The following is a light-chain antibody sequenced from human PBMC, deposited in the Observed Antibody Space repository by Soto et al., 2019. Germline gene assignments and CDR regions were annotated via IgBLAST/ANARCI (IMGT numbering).Light chain of an antibody. V-gene: IGKV1-39*01. J-gene: IGKJ2*01. Sequence: DIQMTQSPSSLSASVGDRVTITCRTSQSISGYLNWYRHKPGKAPTLLIYAASTLQSGVPSRFSGSGSGTDFTLTISNLQPEDFAVYYCQHYNNWPLTFGQGTKLEI. CDR3: QHYNNWPLT. CDR1: QSISGY. CDR2: AAS.